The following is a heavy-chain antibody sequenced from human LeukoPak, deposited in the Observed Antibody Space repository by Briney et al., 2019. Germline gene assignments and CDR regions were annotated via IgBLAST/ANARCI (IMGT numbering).Heavy chain of an antibody. CDR1: GYSISSGYY. CDR3: AREVRLTYYGSGTFSYYYYMAV. CDR2: IYHSGST. Sequence: PSETLSLTCTVSGYSISSGYYWGWIRQPPGKGLEWIGSIYHSGSTNYNPAPHSRVPMSVDTSKNQFSLKLSSVTAADTAVHYCAREVRLTYYGSGTFSYYYYMAVWGKGTTVTISS. V-gene: IGHV4-38-2*02. J-gene: IGHJ6*03. D-gene: IGHD3-10*01.